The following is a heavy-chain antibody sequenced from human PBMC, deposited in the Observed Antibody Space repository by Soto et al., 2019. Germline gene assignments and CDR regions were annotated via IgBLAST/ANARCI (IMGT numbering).Heavy chain of an antibody. J-gene: IGHJ5*02. V-gene: IGHV1-69*06. D-gene: IGHD3-22*01. Sequence: SVKVSCKASGGTFGSDAITWVRQAPGQGLGWVGRIIPIFGTTNYAQNLQGRVTISADKSTLTSYMELHSLTSDDTALYYCARDRTDSGYYTNWLDPWGQGTQVTVSS. CDR2: IIPIFGTT. CDR3: ARDRTDSGYYTNWLDP. CDR1: GGTFGSDA.